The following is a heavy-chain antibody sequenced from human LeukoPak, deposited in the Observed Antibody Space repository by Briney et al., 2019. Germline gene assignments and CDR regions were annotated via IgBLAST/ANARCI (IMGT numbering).Heavy chain of an antibody. V-gene: IGHV3-7*01. CDR3: VRWGEGVPVDP. D-gene: IGHD3-10*01. CDR2: IKKDGSEK. Sequence: GGSLRLSCAASGFTFSSYWMSWVRQAPGKGLEWVANIKKDGSEKYYVDSVKGRFTISRDNAKNSLYLQMNSLRAENTAVYYCVRWGEGVPVDPWGQGTLVTVSS. J-gene: IGHJ5*02. CDR1: GFTFSSYW.